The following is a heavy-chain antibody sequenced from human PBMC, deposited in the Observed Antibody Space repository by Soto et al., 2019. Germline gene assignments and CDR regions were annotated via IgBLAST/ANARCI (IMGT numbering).Heavy chain of an antibody. J-gene: IGHJ4*02. CDR3: ARGRYGDY. CDR2: ISAHNGNT. D-gene: IGHD1-1*01. CDR1: GYAFTTYG. V-gene: IGHV1-18*01. Sequence: QVHLVQSGAEVKKPGASVKVSCKGSGYAFTTYGITWVRQAPGQGLEWMGWISAHNGNTNYAQKLQGRVTVTRDTSTSTAYLDLRSLRSADTDVYSCARGRYGDYWGQGAMVTVSS.